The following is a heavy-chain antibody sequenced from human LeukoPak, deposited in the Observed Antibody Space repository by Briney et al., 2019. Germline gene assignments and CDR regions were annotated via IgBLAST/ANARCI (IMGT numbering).Heavy chain of an antibody. CDR2: IIPIFGTA. D-gene: IGHD6-19*01. CDR1: GGTFSSYA. V-gene: IGHV1-69*01. J-gene: IGHJ4*02. Sequence: SVKVSCKASGGTFSSYAISWVRQAPGQGLEWMGGIIPIFGTANYAQKFQGRVTITADESTSTAYMELSSLRSEDTAVYYCTRDREVAGTWYFDYWGQGTLVTVSS. CDR3: TRDREVAGTWYFDY.